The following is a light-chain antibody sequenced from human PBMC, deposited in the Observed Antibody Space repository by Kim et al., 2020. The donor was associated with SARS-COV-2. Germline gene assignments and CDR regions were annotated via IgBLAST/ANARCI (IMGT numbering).Light chain of an antibody. CDR3: QQYYSYPLT. CDR2: AAS. V-gene: IGKV1-8*01. J-gene: IGKJ4*01. Sequence: ASTGDRGTITCRASQGISSYLAWYQQKPGKDPKLLIYAASTLQSGVPSRFSGSGSGTDFTLTISCLQSEDFATYYCQQYYSYPLTFGGGTKVEIK. CDR1: QGISSY.